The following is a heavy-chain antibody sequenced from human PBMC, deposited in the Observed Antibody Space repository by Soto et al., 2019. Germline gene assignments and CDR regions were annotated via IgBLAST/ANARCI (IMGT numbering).Heavy chain of an antibody. CDR1: GFTFSSYA. V-gene: IGHV3-30-3*01. CDR2: ISYDGSNK. CDR3: AREDGGSDY. J-gene: IGHJ4*02. D-gene: IGHD3-16*01. Sequence: GGSLRLSCAASGFTFSSYAMHWVRQAPGKGLEWVAVISYDGSNKYYADSVKGRFTISRDNSKNTLYLQMNSLRAEDTAVYYCAREDGGSDYWGQGTLVTVSS.